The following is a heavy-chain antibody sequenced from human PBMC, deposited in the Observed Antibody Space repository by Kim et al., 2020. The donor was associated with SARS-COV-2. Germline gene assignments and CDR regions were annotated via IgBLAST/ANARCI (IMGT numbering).Heavy chain of an antibody. CDR3: ARAPGGSYGLYYYYYYGMDV. CDR1: GFTFSSYW. J-gene: IGHJ6*02. Sequence: GGSLRLSCAASGFTFSSYWMHWVRQAPGKGLVWVSRINSDGSSTSYADSVKGRFTISRDNAKNTLYLQMNSLRAEDTAVYYCARAPGGSYGLYYYYYYGMDVWGQGTTVTVSS. CDR2: INSDGSST. V-gene: IGHV3-74*01. D-gene: IGHD1-26*01.